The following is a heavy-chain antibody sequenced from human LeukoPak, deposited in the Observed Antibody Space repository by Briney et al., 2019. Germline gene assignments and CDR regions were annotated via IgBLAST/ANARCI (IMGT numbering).Heavy chain of an antibody. CDR1: GGSISSEAYY. CDR2: IYYSGST. V-gene: IGHV4-31*03. D-gene: IGHD1-26*01. Sequence: PSETLSLTCTVSGGSISSEAYYWSCIRQHPGKGLEWIGYIYYSGSTYYNAYLKSRVTISVDTSKNQFSLNLTSVTAADTAVYYCARVVGWAAGGDYFDYWGQGPLVSVSS. J-gene: IGHJ4*02. CDR3: ARVVGWAAGGDYFDY.